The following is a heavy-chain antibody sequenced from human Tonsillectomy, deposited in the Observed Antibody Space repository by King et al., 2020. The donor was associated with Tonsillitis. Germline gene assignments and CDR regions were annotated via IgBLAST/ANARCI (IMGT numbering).Heavy chain of an antibody. CDR2: IKEDGSGK. CDR3: ARDPPRKKFGDDGTPDQ. V-gene: IGHV3-7*03. Sequence: VQLVESGGGLVQPGGSLRLSCAASGFTFTNYWMSWVRQAPGKGLEWVANIKEDGSGKYYVDSVKGRFTISRDNAKNSMYLQMDSLTAEDTAVYYCARDPPRKKFGDDGTPDQWGQGTLVIVSS. D-gene: IGHD3-16*01. J-gene: IGHJ4*02. CDR1: GFTFTNYW.